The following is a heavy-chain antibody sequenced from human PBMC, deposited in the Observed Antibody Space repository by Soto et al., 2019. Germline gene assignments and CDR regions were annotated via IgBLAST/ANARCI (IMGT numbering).Heavy chain of an antibody. CDR3: AREGKAVPFYY. CDR1: GFTFSSYA. Sequence: QVQLVESGGGVVQPGRSLRLSCAASGFTFSSYAMHWVRQAPGKGLEWVAVISYDGSNKYYADSVKGRFTISRDNSKNTLYLQMNSLSAEDTAVYYCAREGKAVPFYYWGQGTLVTVSS. CDR2: ISYDGSNK. V-gene: IGHV3-30-3*01. J-gene: IGHJ4*02. D-gene: IGHD2-2*01.